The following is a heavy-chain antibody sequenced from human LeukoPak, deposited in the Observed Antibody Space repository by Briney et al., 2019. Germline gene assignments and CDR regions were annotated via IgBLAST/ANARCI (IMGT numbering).Heavy chain of an antibody. Sequence: SETLSLTCAVYGASFSGYYWSWIRQPPGKGLEWIGEINRSGSTNYNPSLKSRVTISVGTSKNQFSLKLSSVTAADTAVYYCARVPTLYYFDYWGQGTLVTVSS. CDR1: GASFSGYY. V-gene: IGHV4-34*01. D-gene: IGHD2/OR15-2a*01. CDR3: ARVPTLYYFDY. CDR2: INRSGST. J-gene: IGHJ4*02.